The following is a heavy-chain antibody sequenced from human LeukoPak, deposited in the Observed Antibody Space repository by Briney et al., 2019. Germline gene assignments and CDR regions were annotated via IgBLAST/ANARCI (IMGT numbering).Heavy chain of an antibody. CDR2: ISGSGGST. V-gene: IGHV3-23*01. CDR3: AKDVGRGSWSGAYNWFDP. CDR1: GFTFSSYA. J-gene: IGHJ5*02. Sequence: QPGGSLRLSCAASGFTFSSYAMSWVRQAPGKGLEWVSAISGSGGSTYYADSVKGRFTISRDNSKNTLYLQMNSLRAEDTAVYYCAKDVGRGSWSGAYNWFDPWGQGTLVTVSS. D-gene: IGHD6-13*01.